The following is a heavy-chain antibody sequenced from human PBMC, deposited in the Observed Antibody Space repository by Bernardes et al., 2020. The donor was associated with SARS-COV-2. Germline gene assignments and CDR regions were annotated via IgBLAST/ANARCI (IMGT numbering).Heavy chain of an antibody. CDR2: INHSGST. J-gene: IGHJ4*02. CDR1: GGSFSGYY. D-gene: IGHD6-19*01. V-gene: IGHV4-34*01. CDR3: ARRAAIAVAGRFDY. Sequence: SETLSLTCAVYGGSFSGYYWSWIRQPPGKGLEWIGEINHSGSTNYNPSLKSRVTISVDTSKNQFSLKLSSVTAADTAVYYCARRAAIAVAGRFDYWGQGTLVTVSS.